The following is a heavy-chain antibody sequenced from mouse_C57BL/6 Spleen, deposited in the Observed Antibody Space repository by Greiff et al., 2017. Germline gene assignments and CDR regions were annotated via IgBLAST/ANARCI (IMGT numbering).Heavy chain of an antibody. CDR2: IDPSDSYT. D-gene: IGHD3-2*02. CDR3: ARRDSSGYWFAY. CDR1: GYTFTSYW. V-gene: IGHV1-69*01. J-gene: IGHJ3*01. Sequence: QVQLQQPGAELVMPGASVKLSCKASGYTFTSYWMHWVKQRPGQGLEWIGEIDPSDSYTNSNQKFKGKSTLTVDKSSSTAYMQLSSLTSEDSAVYYCARRDSSGYWFAYWGQGTLVTVSA.